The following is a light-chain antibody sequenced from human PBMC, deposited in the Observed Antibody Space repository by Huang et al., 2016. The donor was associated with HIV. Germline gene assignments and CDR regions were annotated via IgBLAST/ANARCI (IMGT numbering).Light chain of an antibody. V-gene: IGKV4-1*01. J-gene: IGKJ2*01. Sequence: DIVMTQSPDSLAVSLGERATINCKSSQSVLYSSNNKNYLAWYQQKQGQPPKVLIYWASTREAGVPDRFSGSGSGTDFTLTISSLQAEDVAVYYCQQYYSTPPFTFGQGTKLEIK. CDR3: QQYYSTPPFT. CDR1: QSVLYSSNNKNY. CDR2: WAS.